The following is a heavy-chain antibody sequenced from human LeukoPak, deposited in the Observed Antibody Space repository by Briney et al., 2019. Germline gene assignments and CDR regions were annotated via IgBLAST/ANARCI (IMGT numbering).Heavy chain of an antibody. J-gene: IGHJ3*02. CDR3: AKDLGGYGDYVGAFEM. CDR2: ISSSSSYI. CDR1: GFTFSSYS. V-gene: IGHV3-21*01. Sequence: GGSLRLSCAASGFTFSSYSMNWVRQAPGKGLEWVSSISSSSSYIYYADSVKGRFTISRDNSKTTLYLQMNSLRPEDTGVYYCAKDLGGYGDYVGAFEMWGQGTLVTVSS. D-gene: IGHD4-17*01.